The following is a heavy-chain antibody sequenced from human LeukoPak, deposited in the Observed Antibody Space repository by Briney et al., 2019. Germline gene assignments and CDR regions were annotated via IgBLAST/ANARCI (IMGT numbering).Heavy chain of an antibody. Sequence: ASVKVSRKASGGTFSSYAISWVRQAPGQGLEWMGRIIPIFGTANYAQKFQGRVTITTDESTSTAYMELSSLRSEDTAVYYCARKYYYDSSGSLDYWGQGTLVTVSS. CDR3: ARKYYYDSSGSLDY. CDR1: GGTFSSYA. D-gene: IGHD3-22*01. J-gene: IGHJ4*02. CDR2: IIPIFGTA. V-gene: IGHV1-69*05.